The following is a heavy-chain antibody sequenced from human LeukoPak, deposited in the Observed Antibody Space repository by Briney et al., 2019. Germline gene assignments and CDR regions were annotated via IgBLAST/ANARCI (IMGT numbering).Heavy chain of an antibody. CDR2: VDPQNGET. CDR1: RYIFTDYY. CDR3: ATDDYGGYWARF. J-gene: IGHJ4*02. Sequence: VKMSRKASRYIFTDYYMHWVQQAPGKGLEWMRRVDPQNGETGCAENYQGRVTMTADTSTDTAYMELTSLRSEDTAVYYCATDDYGGYWARFWGQGTLVTVSS. V-gene: IGHV1-69-2*01. D-gene: IGHD4-17*01.